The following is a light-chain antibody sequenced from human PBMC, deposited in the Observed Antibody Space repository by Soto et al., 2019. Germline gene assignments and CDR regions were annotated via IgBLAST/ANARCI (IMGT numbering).Light chain of an antibody. Sequence: EIVLTQSPGTLSLSPGERATLSCRASQSVSSSFLAWYQQKPGQAPRLLIYGASSRATGIPDRFSGSGSGTDFTLTISRLEPGDFAVYYCQQYDTPPYTFGQGTKLEIK. J-gene: IGKJ2*01. CDR1: QSVSSSF. CDR3: QQYDTPPYT. V-gene: IGKV3-20*01. CDR2: GAS.